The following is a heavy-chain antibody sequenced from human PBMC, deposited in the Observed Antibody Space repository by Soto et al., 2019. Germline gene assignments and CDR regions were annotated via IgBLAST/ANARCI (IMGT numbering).Heavy chain of an antibody. CDR1: GYTFSDHD. Sequence: QVQLVQSGAEVKKPGASVKVSCKASGYTFSDHDINWVRQATGQGPEWLGWMNPNSGDTGYAQNFQGRVTRTRDNSRRTAYMELSSLRSEDTAVYYCARGGGNWNDDYFDYWGQGTLVTVSA. D-gene: IGHD1-1*01. CDR2: MNPNSGDT. J-gene: IGHJ4*02. V-gene: IGHV1-8*01. CDR3: ARGGGNWNDDYFDY.